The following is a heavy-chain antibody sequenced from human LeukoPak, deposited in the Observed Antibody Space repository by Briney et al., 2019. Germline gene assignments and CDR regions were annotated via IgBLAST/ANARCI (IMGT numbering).Heavy chain of an antibody. D-gene: IGHD6-13*01. J-gene: IGHJ4*02. CDR1: GGSFSGYY. Sequence: RASETLSLTCAVYGGSFSGYYWSWIRQPPGKGLEWIGEINHSGSTNYNPSLKSRVTISVDTSKNQFSLKLSSVTAADTAVYYCASTRYSSSWYDYWGQGTLVTVSS. V-gene: IGHV4-34*01. CDR3: ASTRYSSSWYDY. CDR2: INHSGST.